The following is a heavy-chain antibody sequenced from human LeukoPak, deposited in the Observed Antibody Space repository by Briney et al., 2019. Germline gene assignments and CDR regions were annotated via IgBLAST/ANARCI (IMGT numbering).Heavy chain of an antibody. J-gene: IGHJ3*02. CDR2: ISGGGSNT. V-gene: IGHV3-23*01. CDR1: GFTFSTYP. D-gene: IGHD5-12*01. Sequence: GGPVRLSCAASGFTFSTYPISWARQAPGKGLEWVSAISGGGSNTYYADSVKGRFAVSRDNSKNMLYLQMNSLRAEDTAVYYCVKDSVRGYSGYGNDGFEIWGQGTLASVSS. CDR3: VKDSVRGYSGYGNDGFEI.